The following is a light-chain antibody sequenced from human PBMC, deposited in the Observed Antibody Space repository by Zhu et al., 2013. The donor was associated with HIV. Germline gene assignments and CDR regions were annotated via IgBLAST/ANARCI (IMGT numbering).Light chain of an antibody. J-gene: IGLJ1*01. CDR1: NIGSKR. V-gene: IGLV3-21*01. CDR3: NSRDSSGNHPYV. Sequence: SYVVTQPPSVSVAPGQTASITCGGNNIGSKRVHWYQQKPGQSPVLVIYQDDNRPSGIPDRFSGSSSGNTASLTITGAQAEDEADYYCNSRDSSGNHPYVFGTGTKVTVL. CDR2: QDD.